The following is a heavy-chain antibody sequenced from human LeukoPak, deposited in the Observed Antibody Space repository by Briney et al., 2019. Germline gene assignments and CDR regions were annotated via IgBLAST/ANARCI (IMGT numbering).Heavy chain of an antibody. Sequence: QPSETLSLTCTVSGGSISSYSYYWGWIRQPPGKALEWIGNIYYSGSTFYNPSLKSRVTISVDTSKSQFSLNLNSVTAADTAMYYCARHHRATYSSSWPNYYHYYYMDVWGKGTTVTISS. V-gene: IGHV4-39*01. CDR1: GGSISSYSYY. D-gene: IGHD6-13*01. CDR3: ARHHRATYSSSWPNYYHYYYMDV. J-gene: IGHJ6*03. CDR2: IYYSGST.